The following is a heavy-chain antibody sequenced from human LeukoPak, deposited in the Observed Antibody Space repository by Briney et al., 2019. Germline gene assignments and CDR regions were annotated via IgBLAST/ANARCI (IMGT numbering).Heavy chain of an antibody. V-gene: IGHV4-39*01. CDR3: ARALWFGESQPYFDY. Sequence: SETLSLTCTVAGGSISSSNYYWGWIRQPPGKGLEWIGSIYNSGSTYYNPSLKGRVTISVDTSKNQFSLKVTSVTAADTAVYYCARALWFGESQPYFDYWGQGTLVTVSS. CDR2: IYNSGST. CDR1: GGSISSSNYY. J-gene: IGHJ4*02. D-gene: IGHD3-10*01.